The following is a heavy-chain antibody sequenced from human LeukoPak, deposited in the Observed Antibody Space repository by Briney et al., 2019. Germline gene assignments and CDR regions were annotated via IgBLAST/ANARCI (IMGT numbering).Heavy chain of an antibody. J-gene: IGHJ3*02. Sequence: VASVKVSCKASGYTFTRYAITWVRQAPGQGPEWMGRISTYNGNTNYAQKLQGRVTMTTDTSTSTAYMELRSLRSDDTAVYYCARGGYYNILTGYETADAFDIWGRGTMVTVSS. CDR1: GYTFTRYA. CDR2: ISTYNGNT. CDR3: ARGGYYNILTGYETADAFDI. D-gene: IGHD3-9*01. V-gene: IGHV1-18*01.